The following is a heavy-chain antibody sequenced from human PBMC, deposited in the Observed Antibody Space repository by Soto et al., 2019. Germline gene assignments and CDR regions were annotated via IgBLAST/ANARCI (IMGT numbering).Heavy chain of an antibody. CDR1: GGTFSSYT. Sequence: QVQLVQSGAEVKKPGSSVKVSCKASGGTFSSYTISWVRQAPGQGLEWMGRIIPILGLANYAQKFQGRVTITADKSTSTAYMELSSLRSEDTAVYYCASSLGGWAPSFDYWGQGTLVTVSS. D-gene: IGHD6-19*01. V-gene: IGHV1-69*02. J-gene: IGHJ4*02. CDR2: IIPILGLA. CDR3: ASSLGGWAPSFDY.